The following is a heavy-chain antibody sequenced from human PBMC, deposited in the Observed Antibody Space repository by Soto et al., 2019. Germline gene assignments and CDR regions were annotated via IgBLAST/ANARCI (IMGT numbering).Heavy chain of an antibody. D-gene: IGHD1-1*01. CDR1: GYTFTSYG. V-gene: IGHV1-18*01. Sequence: QVHLVQSGAEVKKPGASVKVSCKGSGYTFTSYGITWVRQAPGQGLEWMGWISAHNGNTDYAQKLQGSVTVTRDTSTSTAYMGLRSLRSDDTAVYYCARGRYGDYWGQGALVTVSS. CDR2: ISAHNGNT. CDR3: ARGRYGDY. J-gene: IGHJ4*02.